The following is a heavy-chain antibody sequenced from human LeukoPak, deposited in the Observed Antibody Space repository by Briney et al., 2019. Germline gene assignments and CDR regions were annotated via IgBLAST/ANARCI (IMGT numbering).Heavy chain of an antibody. CDR3: ARHADF. J-gene: IGHJ4*02. CDR2: IYYSGST. V-gene: IGHV4-39*01. Sequence: PWETLSPTCTVSGGSISSSNYYWGWIRQPPGKGLEWIGSIYYSGSTYYNPSLKSRVTISVDTSKNQFSLKLSSVTAADTAVYYCARHADFWGQGTLVTVSS. CDR1: GGSISSSNYY.